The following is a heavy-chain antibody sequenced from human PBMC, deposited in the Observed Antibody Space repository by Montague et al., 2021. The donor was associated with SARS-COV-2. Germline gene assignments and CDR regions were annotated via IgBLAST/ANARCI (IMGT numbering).Heavy chain of an antibody. V-gene: IGHV4-59*02. CDR1: SGSVSSDY. Sequence: SETLSLTCSVSSGSVSSDYWSWIRQPPGKGLEWIGYIYSSGGTSYNPSLKNRVTISIDTSKNQFSLRLSSVTAADTAVYYCARAGEDYSRYDFDYWGQGTLVTVSS. D-gene: IGHD2-15*01. CDR3: ARAGEDYSRYDFDY. CDR2: IYSSGGT. J-gene: IGHJ4*02.